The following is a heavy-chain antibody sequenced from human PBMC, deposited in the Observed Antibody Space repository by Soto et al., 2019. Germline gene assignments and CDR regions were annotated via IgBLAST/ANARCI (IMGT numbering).Heavy chain of an antibody. Sequence: SETLSLTCTVSGGSISSYYWSWIRQPPGKGLEWIGYIYYSGSTNYNPSLKSRVTISVDTSKNQFSLKLSSVTAADTAVYYCGREVDYGGTLDYWGQGTLVTVSS. CDR2: IYYSGST. V-gene: IGHV4-59*01. CDR1: GGSISSYY. J-gene: IGHJ4*02. CDR3: GREVDYGGTLDY. D-gene: IGHD4-17*01.